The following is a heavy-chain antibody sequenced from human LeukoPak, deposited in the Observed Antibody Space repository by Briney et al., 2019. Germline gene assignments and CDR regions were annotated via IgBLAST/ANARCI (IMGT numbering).Heavy chain of an antibody. J-gene: IGHJ5*02. CDR1: GGSISSYY. V-gene: IGHV4-4*07. D-gene: IGHD3-10*02. CDR2: IYTSGST. CDR3: ASHSSYVSPFRS. Sequence: SETLSLTCTVSGGSISSYYWSWIRQPAGKGLEWIGRIYTSGSTNYNPSLKSRVTMSVDTSKNKFSLKLSSVTAADTAVYYCASHSSYVSPFRSWGRGPLVTVSP.